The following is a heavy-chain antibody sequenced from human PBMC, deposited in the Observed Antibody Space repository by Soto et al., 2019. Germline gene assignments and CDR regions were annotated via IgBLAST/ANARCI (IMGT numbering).Heavy chain of an antibody. D-gene: IGHD3-16*01. Sequence: QLQLQESGPGLVKPSETLSLTCNVSIGPIFTSGFYWAWIRQPPGKGLEWIGTINHSGSPYYNTSLKSRVTISADTSKNQFSLILTSVTAADTAVYYCARRYAPRYRGGNHHFDLWGQGILVTVSS. CDR3: ARRYAPRYRGGNHHFDL. CDR2: INHSGSP. J-gene: IGHJ4*02. CDR1: IGPIFTSGFY. V-gene: IGHV4-39*01.